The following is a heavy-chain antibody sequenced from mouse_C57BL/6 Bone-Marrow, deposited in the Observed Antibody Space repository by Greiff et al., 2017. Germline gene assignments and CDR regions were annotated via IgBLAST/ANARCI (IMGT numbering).Heavy chain of an antibody. CDR1: GYTFTSYW. CDR2: IDPSDSYT. V-gene: IGHV1-69*01. J-gene: IGHJ2*01. D-gene: IGHD2-3*01. Sequence: QVQLQQPGAELVMPGASVKLSCKASGYTFTSYWMHWVKQRPGQGLEWIGEIDPSDSYTNYNQKFKGKSTLTVDKSSSTAYMQLSSLTSVDSAVYSCARGDLFYYFDYWGQGTTLTVSS. CDR3: ARGDLFYYFDY.